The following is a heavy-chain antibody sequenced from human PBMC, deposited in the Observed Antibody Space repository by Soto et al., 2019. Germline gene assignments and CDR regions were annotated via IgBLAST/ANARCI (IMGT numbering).Heavy chain of an antibody. V-gene: IGHV4-30-4*01. Sequence: LSLTCTVSGGSITSGDYYWSWIRQPPGKGLEWIGYIYYSGSTYHSPSLKSRVTISVDTSKNQFSLKLSSVTAADTAMYYCARALIQLWPHYYYGMDVWGQGTTVTVSS. D-gene: IGHD5-18*01. CDR1: GGSITSGDYY. CDR2: IYYSGST. J-gene: IGHJ6*02. CDR3: ARALIQLWPHYYYGMDV.